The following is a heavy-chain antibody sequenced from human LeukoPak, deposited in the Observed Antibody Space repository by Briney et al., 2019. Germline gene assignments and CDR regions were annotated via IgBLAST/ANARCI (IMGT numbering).Heavy chain of an antibody. CDR3: ARHEWQVGSTLDY. D-gene: IGHD6-19*01. Sequence: GGSLRLSCAASGFTFSSYAMTWVRQAPGKGLEWVSTISGSDGSTYYADSVKGRFTISRDNSKNTLYLQMNSLRAEDTAVYYCARHEWQVGSTLDYWGQGTLVTVSS. CDR2: ISGSDGST. CDR1: GFTFSSYA. J-gene: IGHJ4*02. V-gene: IGHV3-23*01.